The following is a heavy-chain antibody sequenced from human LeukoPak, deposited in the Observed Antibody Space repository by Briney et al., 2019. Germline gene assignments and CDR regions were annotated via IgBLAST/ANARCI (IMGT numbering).Heavy chain of an antibody. V-gene: IGHV3-21*01. CDR2: ISSSGSYI. CDR3: ARVAGGSSRALNSPFDY. CDR1: GFTFSSYS. Sequence: PGGSLRLSCAASGFTFSSYSMNWVRQAPGKGLEWVSSISSSGSYIYYADSVKGRFTISRDNAKNSLYLQMNSLRAEDTAVYYCARVAGGSSRALNSPFDYWGQGTLVTVSS. D-gene: IGHD6-13*01. J-gene: IGHJ4*02.